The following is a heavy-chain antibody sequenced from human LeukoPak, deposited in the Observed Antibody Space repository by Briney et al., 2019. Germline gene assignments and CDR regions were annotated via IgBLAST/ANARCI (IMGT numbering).Heavy chain of an antibody. CDR2: IYSGGST. Sequence: GGSLRLSCAASGFTVSSNYMSWVRQAPGKGLEGVSVIYSGGSTYYADSWKGRFTLSRDNSKNTLYLQMNSLRAEDTAVYYCATAQGLGESENHWGQGTLVTVSS. D-gene: IGHD3-16*01. V-gene: IGHV3-66*01. J-gene: IGHJ4*02. CDR1: GFTVSSNY. CDR3: ATAQGLGESENH.